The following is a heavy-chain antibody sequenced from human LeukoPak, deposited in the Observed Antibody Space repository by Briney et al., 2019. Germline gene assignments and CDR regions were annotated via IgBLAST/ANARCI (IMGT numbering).Heavy chain of an antibody. J-gene: IGHJ6*02. CDR3: ARVWVSAWPLYNHYYGMDV. CDR2: ISPYNGNT. D-gene: IGHD6-19*01. V-gene: IGHV1-18*01. CDR1: GYNFISYG. Sequence: GASVKVSCKASGYNFISYGISWVRQAPGRGLEWMGWISPYNGNTNYAQKLQGRVTMTTDTPTSTAYMELRSLRSDDTAVYYCARVWVSAWPLYNHYYGMDVWGQGTTVAVSS.